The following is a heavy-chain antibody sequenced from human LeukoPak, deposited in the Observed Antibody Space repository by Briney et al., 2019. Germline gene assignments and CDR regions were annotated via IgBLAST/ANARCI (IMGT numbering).Heavy chain of an antibody. CDR3: ARAAYGDYRYYYFYLDV. V-gene: IGHV4-4*07. D-gene: IGHD4-17*01. Sequence: SETLSLTCTLSGGSINSYYWSWIRQPAGEGLEWSGRLYTSGSSNYNHSLKSRVTMSVDTPKKQFSLRLTSVTAADTAVYYCARAAYGDYRYYYFYLDVWGKGTTVTVSS. J-gene: IGHJ6*03. CDR2: LYTSGSS. CDR1: GGSINSYY.